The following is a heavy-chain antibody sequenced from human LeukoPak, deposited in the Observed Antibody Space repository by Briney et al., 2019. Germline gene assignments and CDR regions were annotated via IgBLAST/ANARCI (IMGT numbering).Heavy chain of an antibody. D-gene: IGHD1-26*01. J-gene: IGHJ4*02. CDR1: GYTFTSYG. V-gene: IGHV1-18*01. CDR2: ISAYNGNT. Sequence: ASVKVSCKASGYTFTSYGISWVRQAPGQGLEWMGWISAYNGNTNYAQKPQGRVTMTTDTSTSTAYMELRSLRSDDTAVYYCARLQQTIVGATNFDYWGQGTLVTVSS. CDR3: ARLQQTIVGATNFDY.